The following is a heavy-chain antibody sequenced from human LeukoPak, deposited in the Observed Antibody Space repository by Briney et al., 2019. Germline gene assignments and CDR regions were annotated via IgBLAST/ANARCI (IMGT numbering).Heavy chain of an antibody. Sequence: VASVKVSCKASGYTFTSYYMHWVRQAPGQGVEWMGIINPSGGSTSYAQKFQGRVTMTRDTSTSTVYMELSSLRSEDTAVYYCARDPKDLDIVATMLDYWGQGTLVTVSS. V-gene: IGHV1-46*01. D-gene: IGHD5-12*01. CDR2: INPSGGST. J-gene: IGHJ4*02. CDR1: GYTFTSYY. CDR3: ARDPKDLDIVATMLDY.